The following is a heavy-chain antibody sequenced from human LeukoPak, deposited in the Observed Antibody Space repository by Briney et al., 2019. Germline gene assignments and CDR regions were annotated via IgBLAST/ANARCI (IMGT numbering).Heavy chain of an antibody. CDR2: LSGDGGST. CDR1: GFTFDDYA. D-gene: IGHD4-17*01. CDR3: ARDIYGDYPSGY. V-gene: IGHV3-43*02. J-gene: IGHJ4*02. Sequence: PGGSLRLSCAASGFTFDDYAMHWVRQAPGKGLEWVSLLSGDGGSTYYADSVKGRFTISRDNAKNSLYLQMNSLRDEDTAVYYCARDIYGDYPSGYWGQGTLVTVSS.